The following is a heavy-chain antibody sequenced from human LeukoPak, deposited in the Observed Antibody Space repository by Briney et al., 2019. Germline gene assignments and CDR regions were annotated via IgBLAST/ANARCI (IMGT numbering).Heavy chain of an antibody. D-gene: IGHD3-16*01. J-gene: IGHJ4*02. Sequence: GESLKISCKGSGNSFTSYWIGCGRQMPGKGLEWMVIIYPGDSDTRYSPSFQGQVTTSSDKSISTAYLQWSSLKASDTAMNYFSRQGEGSYGYFDYLGQGTLVTVSP. CDR2: IYPGDSDT. CDR1: GNSFTSYW. V-gene: IGHV5-51*01. CDR3: SRQGEGSYGYFDY.